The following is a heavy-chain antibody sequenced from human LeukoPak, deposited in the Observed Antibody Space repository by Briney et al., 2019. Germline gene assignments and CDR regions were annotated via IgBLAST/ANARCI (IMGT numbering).Heavy chain of an antibody. Sequence: PGGSLRLSCAASGFTFSSYGMHWVRQAPGKGLEWVAVISYDGSNKYYADSVKGRFTISRDNSENTLYLQMNSLRAEDTAVYYCARAPEWLRFIYGMDVWGQGTTVTVSS. CDR1: GFTFSSYG. CDR2: ISYDGSNK. CDR3: ARAPEWLRFIYGMDV. V-gene: IGHV3-30*03. D-gene: IGHD5-12*01. J-gene: IGHJ6*02.